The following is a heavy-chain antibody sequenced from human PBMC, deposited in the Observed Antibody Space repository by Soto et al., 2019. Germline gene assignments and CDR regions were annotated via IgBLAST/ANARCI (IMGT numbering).Heavy chain of an antibody. CDR2: IYPGDSDT. J-gene: IGHJ6*02. D-gene: IGHD6-6*01. Sequence: PGESLKISCKGSGYSFTRYGIGGVRQLPGKGLEWMGIIYPGDSDTRYSPSFQGQVTISADKSISTAYLQWSSLKASDTAMYYCARRGRSSSAPGYGMDVWGQGTTVTVSS. CDR3: ARRGRSSSAPGYGMDV. V-gene: IGHV5-51*01. CDR1: GYSFTRYG.